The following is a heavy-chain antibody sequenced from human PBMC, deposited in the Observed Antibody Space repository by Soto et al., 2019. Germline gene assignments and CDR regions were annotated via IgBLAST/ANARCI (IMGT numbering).Heavy chain of an antibody. Sequence: GGSLRLSCAASGFTFSSYAMSWVRQAPGKGLEWVSAISGSGGSTYYADSVKGRFTISRDNSKNTLYLQMNSLRAEDTAVYYCAKVGIPVTKAGATTSAGANYYFDYWGQGTLVTVSS. J-gene: IGHJ4*02. V-gene: IGHV3-23*01. D-gene: IGHD1-26*01. CDR3: AKVGIPVTKAGATTSAGANYYFDY. CDR2: ISGSGGST. CDR1: GFTFSSYA.